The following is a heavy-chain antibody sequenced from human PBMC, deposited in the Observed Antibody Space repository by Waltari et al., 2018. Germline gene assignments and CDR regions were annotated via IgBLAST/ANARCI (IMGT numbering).Heavy chain of an antibody. CDR3: ARDGDSSGYYSYYYYYGMDV. J-gene: IGHJ6*02. CDR1: GGTFSSYA. D-gene: IGHD3-22*01. V-gene: IGHV1-69*01. CDR2: IIPIFGTA. Sequence: QVQLVQSGAEVKKPGSSVKVSCKASGGTFSSYAISWVRQAPGQGLEWMGGIIPIFGTANYAQKFQGRVTITADESTSTAYMELSSLRSEDTAVYYCARDGDSSGYYSYYYYYGMDVWGQGTTVTVSS.